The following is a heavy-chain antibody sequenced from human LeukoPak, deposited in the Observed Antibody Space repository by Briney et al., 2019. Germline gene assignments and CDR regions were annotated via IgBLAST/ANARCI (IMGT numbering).Heavy chain of an antibody. D-gene: IGHD3-22*01. CDR2: IFYSGST. V-gene: IGHV4-39*07. Sequence: SETLSLTCTVSGGSISTSSYYWGWVRQPPGKGLEWIGNIFYSGSTYYSPSLKSRVTISLDTSRNQFSLKLSSVTAADTAVYYCAREIWGGSYYYDSSGYYDYWGQGTLVTVSS. CDR3: AREIWGGSYYYDSSGYYDY. J-gene: IGHJ4*02. CDR1: GGSISTSSYY.